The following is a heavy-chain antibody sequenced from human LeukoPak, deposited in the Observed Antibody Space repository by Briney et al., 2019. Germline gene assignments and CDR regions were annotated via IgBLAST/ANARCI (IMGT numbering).Heavy chain of an antibody. CDR2: INPNSGGT. J-gene: IGHJ3*02. V-gene: IGHV1-2*04. Sequence: ASVKVSCKASGYTFTGYYMHWVRQAPGQGLEWMGWINPNSGGTNYAQKFQGWVTMTRDTSISTAYMELSRLRSDDTAVYYCARDRLEQGNAFDIWGQGTMVTVSS. D-gene: IGHD1/OR15-1a*01. CDR1: GYTFTGYY. CDR3: ARDRLEQGNAFDI.